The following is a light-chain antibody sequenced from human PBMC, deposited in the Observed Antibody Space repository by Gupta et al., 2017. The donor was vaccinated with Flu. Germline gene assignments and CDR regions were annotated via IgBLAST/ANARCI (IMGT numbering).Light chain of an antibody. CDR2: DAS. J-gene: IGKJ4*01. V-gene: IGKV3-15*01. Sequence: PGERATLSCRASQSVSSNLAWYQQKPGQGPRLLIYDASTRATGIAARFSGSGSGTEFTLTISSLKSEDFAVYYCQQYKNWPTFGGGTKVEI. CDR3: QQYKNWPT. CDR1: QSVSSN.